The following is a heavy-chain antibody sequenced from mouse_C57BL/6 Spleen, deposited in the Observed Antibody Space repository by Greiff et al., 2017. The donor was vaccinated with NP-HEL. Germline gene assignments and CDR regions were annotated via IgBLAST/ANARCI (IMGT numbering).Heavy chain of an antibody. CDR2: IDHSDSYT. CDR3: ARRIYYGNYDAMDY. D-gene: IGHD2-1*01. V-gene: IGHV1-59*01. J-gene: IGHJ4*01. Sequence: VQLQQSGAELVRPGTSVKLSCKASGYTFTSYWMHWVKQRPGQGLEWIGVIDHSDSYTKYNQKFKGKATLTVDTSSSTAYMQLSSLTSEDSAVYYCARRIYYGNYDAMDYWGQGTSVTVSS. CDR1: GYTFTSYW.